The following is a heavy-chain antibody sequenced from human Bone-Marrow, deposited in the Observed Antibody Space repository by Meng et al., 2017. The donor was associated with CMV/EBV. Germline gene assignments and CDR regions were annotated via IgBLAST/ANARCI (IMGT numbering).Heavy chain of an antibody. J-gene: IGHJ3*02. CDR3: ARSYRPAAMNAFDI. CDR2: INPNSGGT. V-gene: IGHV1-2*02. CDR1: GYTFTGYY. Sequence: ASVTVFCKASGYTFTGYYMHWVRQAPGQGLGWMGWINPNSGGTNYAQKFQGRVTMTRDTSISTAYMELSRLRSDDTAVYYCARSYRPAAMNAFDIWGQGTMVTVSS. D-gene: IGHD2-2*01.